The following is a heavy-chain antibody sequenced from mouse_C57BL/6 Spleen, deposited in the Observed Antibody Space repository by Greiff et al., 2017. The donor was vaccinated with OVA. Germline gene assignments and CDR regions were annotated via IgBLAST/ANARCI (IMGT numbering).Heavy chain of an antibody. J-gene: IGHJ3*01. CDR3: ARTDYSNYSPFAY. CDR2: IDPSDSET. CDR1: GYTFTSYW. D-gene: IGHD2-5*01. V-gene: IGHV1-52*01. Sequence: VQLQQPGAELVRPGSSVKLSCKASGYTFTSYWMHWVKQRPIQGLEWIGNIDPSDSETHYNQKFKDKATLTVDKSSSTAYMQLSSLTSEDSAVYYRARTDYSNYSPFAYWGQGTLVTVSA.